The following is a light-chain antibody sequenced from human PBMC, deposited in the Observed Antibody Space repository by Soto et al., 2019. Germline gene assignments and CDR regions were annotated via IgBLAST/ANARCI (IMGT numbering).Light chain of an antibody. CDR1: QGIGDT. J-gene: IGKJ1*01. CDR2: GAS. CDR3: QQYGSSPPT. V-gene: IGKV3-20*01. Sequence: EVVMRQSPATLSVSPGEGATLSCRASQGIGDTLAWYQQKPGQAPRLLIYGASNRATGIPDRFSGSGSGTDFTLTISRLEPEDFAVYYCQQYGSSPPTFGQGTKVDI.